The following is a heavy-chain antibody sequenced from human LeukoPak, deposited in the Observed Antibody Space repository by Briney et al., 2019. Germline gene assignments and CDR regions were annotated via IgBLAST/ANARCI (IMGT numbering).Heavy chain of an antibody. D-gene: IGHD6-13*01. Sequence: GGSLRLSCAGSGFTFSAYWMSWVRQAPGKGLEWVATIREDGSEKYYVDFVKGRFTISRDNAKNSLYLQMNSLRAEDTAVYYCTRTGYRSNWYVPNWGQGTLVTVSS. CDR1: GFTFSAYW. J-gene: IGHJ4*02. CDR3: TRTGYRSNWYVPN. V-gene: IGHV3-7*01. CDR2: IREDGSEK.